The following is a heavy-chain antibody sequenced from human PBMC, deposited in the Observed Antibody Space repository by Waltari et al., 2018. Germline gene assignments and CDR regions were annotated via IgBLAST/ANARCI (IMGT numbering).Heavy chain of an antibody. J-gene: IGHJ4*02. CDR2: IGSSGAAT. V-gene: IGHV3-23*01. Sequence: EVQLLESGGGLVQPGGSLRLSCAVSGFTFRDYAMTWVRQAPGKGLGWVALIGSSGAATYYADSVKGRFSISRDNSRNTLYLQMNSLRAEDTAMYYCAKRGAPGELWFFDYWGQGNLVTVSS. CDR3: AKRGAPGELWFFDY. D-gene: IGHD2-21*01. CDR1: GFTFRDYA.